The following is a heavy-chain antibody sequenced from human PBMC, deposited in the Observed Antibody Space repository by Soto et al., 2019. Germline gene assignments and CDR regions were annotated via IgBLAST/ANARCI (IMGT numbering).Heavy chain of an antibody. J-gene: IGHJ6*02. CDR2: IYYSGST. D-gene: IGHD3-10*01. V-gene: IGHV4-30-4*01. CDR1: GGSISSGDYY. Sequence: SETLSLTCTVSGGSISSGDYYWSWIRQPPGKGLEWIEYIYYSGSTYYNPSLKSRVTISVDTSKNQFSLKLSSVTAADTAVYYCARDRRFGELSASYYYGMDVWGQGTTVTVSS. CDR3: ARDRRFGELSASYYYGMDV.